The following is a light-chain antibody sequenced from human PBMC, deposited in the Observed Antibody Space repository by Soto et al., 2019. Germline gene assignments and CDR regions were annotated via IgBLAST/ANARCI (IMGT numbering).Light chain of an antibody. CDR2: DVS. V-gene: IGLV2-14*01. Sequence: QSALTQPASMSGSPGQSITISCTGTSSDVGGYNYVSWYQQHPDKAPKLMIYDVSNRPSGVSNRFSGSKSGNTASLTISGLQAEDEADYYCSSYTSSSTRGVFGGGTKLTVL. CDR3: SSYTSSSTRGV. CDR1: SSDVGGYNY. J-gene: IGLJ2*01.